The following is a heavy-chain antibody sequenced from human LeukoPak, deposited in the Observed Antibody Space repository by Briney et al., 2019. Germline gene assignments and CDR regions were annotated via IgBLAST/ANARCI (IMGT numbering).Heavy chain of an antibody. J-gene: IGHJ4*02. Sequence: PGVSLRLSCAASGFTFISYWMHWVRQAPGKGLVWVSRINSDGSTTSYAASVKGRFTISRDTAKNTLYLQMNSLRAEDTAVYYCARGHHYYDSSAYYYWGQGTLVTVSS. CDR3: ARGHHYYDSSAYYY. V-gene: IGHV3-74*01. CDR2: INSDGSTT. D-gene: IGHD3-22*01. CDR1: GFTFISYW.